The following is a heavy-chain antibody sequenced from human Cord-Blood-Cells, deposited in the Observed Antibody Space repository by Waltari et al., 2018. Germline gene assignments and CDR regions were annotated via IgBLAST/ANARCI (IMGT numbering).Heavy chain of an antibody. CDR2: INHSGST. V-gene: IGHV4-34*01. Sequence: QVQLQQWGAGLLKPSETLSLTCAVYGGSFRGYYWSWIRQPPGKGLEWIGEINHSGSTNYNPSLKRRVTISVDTSKNQFSLKLSSGTAADTAVYYCASLCSGGSCNPDYYYGMDVWGQGTTVTVSS. J-gene: IGHJ6*02. D-gene: IGHD2-15*01. CDR1: GGSFRGYY. CDR3: ASLCSGGSCNPDYYYGMDV.